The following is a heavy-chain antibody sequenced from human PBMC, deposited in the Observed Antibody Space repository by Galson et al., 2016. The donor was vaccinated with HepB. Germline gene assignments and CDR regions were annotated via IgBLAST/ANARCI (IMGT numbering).Heavy chain of an antibody. CDR1: GSTFSSYA. CDR3: ARVEYDTTSGAFDI. CDR2: IIGGGGST. Sequence: LRLSCASSGSTFSSYAMSWVRQAPGKGLEWVSTIIGGGGSTYYTDSVKGRFTISRDNSKNTLYLQMNSLRLEDTAVYYCARVEYDTTSGAFDIWGQGTMVTVSP. V-gene: IGHV3-23*01. D-gene: IGHD6-6*01. J-gene: IGHJ3*02.